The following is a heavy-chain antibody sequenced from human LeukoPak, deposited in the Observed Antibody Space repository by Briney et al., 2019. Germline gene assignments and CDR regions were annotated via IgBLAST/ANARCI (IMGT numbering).Heavy chain of an antibody. D-gene: IGHD3-22*01. CDR1: GGSMSSSSYY. J-gene: IGHJ4*02. CDR3: ASTYAYITMITGLH. V-gene: IGHV4-39*01. Sequence: SETLSLTCTVSGGSMSSSSYYWGWIRQPPGKGLGWVGSIYYSGSTYYKPYLKSRVTISVDTSKNQFSLKLSSVTAADTAVYYCASTYAYITMITGLHWGQGTLVTVTA. CDR2: IYYSGST.